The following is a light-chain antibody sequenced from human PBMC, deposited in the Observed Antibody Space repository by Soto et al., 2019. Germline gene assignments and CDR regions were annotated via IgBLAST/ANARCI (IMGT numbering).Light chain of an antibody. V-gene: IGKV3-20*01. Sequence: EIVLTPSPGTLSLSPVERATLSCRASQTFSNSFLSWFQQIPGQAPRLLIYGASMRATGIPDRFSGSGSGTDFTLTISRLEPEDFAVYYCQQYSKWPITFGQGTRLEIK. CDR1: QTFSNSF. CDR3: QQYSKWPIT. CDR2: GAS. J-gene: IGKJ5*01.